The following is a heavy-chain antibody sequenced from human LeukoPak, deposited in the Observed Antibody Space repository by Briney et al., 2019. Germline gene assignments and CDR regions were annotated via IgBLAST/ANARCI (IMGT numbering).Heavy chain of an antibody. CDR3: AGADSSGWYRPLIGYYFDY. J-gene: IGHJ4*02. V-gene: IGHV1-69*05. CDR2: IIPIFGTA. CDR1: GGTSSSYA. D-gene: IGHD6-19*01. Sequence: GASVKVSCKASGGTSSSYAISWVRQAPGQGLEWMGGIIPIFGTANYARKFQGRVTITTNESTSTAYMELSSLRSEDTAVYYCAGADSSGWYRPLIGYYFDYWGQGTLVTVSS.